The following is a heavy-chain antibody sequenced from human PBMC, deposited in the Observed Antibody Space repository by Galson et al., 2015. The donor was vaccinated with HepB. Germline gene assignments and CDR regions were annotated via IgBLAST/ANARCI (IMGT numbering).Heavy chain of an antibody. CDR2: ISAYNRHT. D-gene: IGHD2-15*01. J-gene: IGHJ5*02. CDR1: GYIFSSYS. V-gene: IGHV1-18*01. Sequence: SVKVSCKASGYIFSSYSITWVRQAPGQGLEWMGWISAYNRHTNYAQSFQDRVTMTTDRSTSTIYLELRSLRSDDTAVYYCARGALVVVVGATQNNWFDPWGQGTLVTVSP. CDR3: ARGALVVVVGATQNNWFDP.